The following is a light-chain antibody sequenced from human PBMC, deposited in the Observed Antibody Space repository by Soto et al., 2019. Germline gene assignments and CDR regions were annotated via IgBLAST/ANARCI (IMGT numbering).Light chain of an antibody. CDR3: QQFGRYPLT. Sequence: ESLLTQSPGTLSLSPGERATLSCMASQSVPNNFLAWYQQKPGQAPKFVIYGASARASGIPDRFSGGGSGTDFTLTISRLEPEDFAMYYCQQFGRYPLTFGGGTKVDIK. V-gene: IGKV3-20*01. CDR1: QSVPNNF. J-gene: IGKJ4*01. CDR2: GAS.